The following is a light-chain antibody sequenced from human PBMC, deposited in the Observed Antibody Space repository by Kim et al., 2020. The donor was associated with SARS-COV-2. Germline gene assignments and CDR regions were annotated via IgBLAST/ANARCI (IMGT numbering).Light chain of an antibody. J-gene: IGKJ4*01. V-gene: IGKV3-11*01. Sequence: LSPGERATLSCRASQSIYNYLAWYQQKPGQAPRLLIYDTSSRATGIPARFSGSGSGTDYTLTISSLEPEDFAVYYCQQRGNWPPTFGGGTKVDIK. CDR3: QQRGNWPPT. CDR2: DTS. CDR1: QSIYNY.